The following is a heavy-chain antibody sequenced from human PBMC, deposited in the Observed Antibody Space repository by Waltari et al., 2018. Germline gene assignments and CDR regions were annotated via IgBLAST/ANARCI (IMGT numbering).Heavy chain of an antibody. Sequence: EVQLVQSGAEVKKPGESLKISCKASGYNFITYWIGWVRQMPGKGLEWMGIVYPGDSDTRYSPSFQGQVTISADKSISTAYLQWSSLKASDTAIYYCTRRALGYYMDVWGKGTTVTVSS. J-gene: IGHJ6*03. CDR2: VYPGDSDT. CDR1: GYNFITYW. CDR3: TRRALGYYMDV. V-gene: IGHV5-51*01.